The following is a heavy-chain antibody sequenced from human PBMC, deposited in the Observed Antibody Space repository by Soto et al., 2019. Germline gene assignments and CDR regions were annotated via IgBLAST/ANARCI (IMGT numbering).Heavy chain of an antibody. CDR1: GGPISSGDYY. Sequence: QVQLQESGPGLVKPSQTLSLTCTVSGGPISSGDYYWSWIRQPPGKGLEWIGYIYYSGSTYYNPSLKTRVTLSVDTSKNQFSLELSSVTAADPGVYYCASGEDVMDLWGQGTTVTVSS. CDR2: IYYSGST. V-gene: IGHV4-30-4*01. J-gene: IGHJ6*02. D-gene: IGHD3-10*01. CDR3: ASGEDVMDL.